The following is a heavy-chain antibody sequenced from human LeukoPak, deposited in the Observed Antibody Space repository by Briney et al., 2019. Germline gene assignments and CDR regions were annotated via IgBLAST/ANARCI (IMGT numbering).Heavy chain of an antibody. CDR3: ARPIVGATSIDY. Sequence: SETLSLTCTVSGYSISSGYYWGWIRQPPGKGLEWIGSIYHSGSTYYNPSLKSRVTISVDTSKNQFSLKLSSMTAADTAVYYCARPIVGATSIDYWGQGTLVTVSS. CDR2: IYHSGST. V-gene: IGHV4-38-2*02. CDR1: GYSISSGYY. D-gene: IGHD1-26*01. J-gene: IGHJ4*02.